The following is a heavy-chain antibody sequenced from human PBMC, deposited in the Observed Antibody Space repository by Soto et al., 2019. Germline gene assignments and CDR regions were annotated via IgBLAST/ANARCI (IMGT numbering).Heavy chain of an antibody. Sequence: PGGSLRLSCVASGFPFSSHAMHWVRQAPGKGLEWVAFISYDGSSIFYADSVKGRFTISRDNSKNTLYLQMNSLRGDDTAVYYCARDGYCTNGEGCATRHYYFYLMDVGGQGTTVTVSS. V-gene: IGHV3-30-3*01. D-gene: IGHD2-8*01. J-gene: IGHJ6*02. CDR2: ISYDGSSI. CDR3: ARDGYCTNGEGCATRHYYFYLMDV. CDR1: GFPFSSHA.